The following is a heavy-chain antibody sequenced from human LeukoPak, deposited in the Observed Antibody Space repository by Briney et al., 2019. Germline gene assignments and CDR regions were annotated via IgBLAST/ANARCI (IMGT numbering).Heavy chain of an antibody. CDR2: INHSGST. D-gene: IGHD5-24*01. CDR1: GGSFSRYY. V-gene: IGHV4-34*01. CDR3: VRGRDGYST. J-gene: IGHJ5*02. Sequence: SETLSLTCAVNGGSFSRYYWSWIRQPPGKGLEWIGEINHSGSTNYNPSLKSRVTISVDTSKNQFSLKLSSVTAADTAVYYCVRGRDGYSTWGQGTLVTVSS.